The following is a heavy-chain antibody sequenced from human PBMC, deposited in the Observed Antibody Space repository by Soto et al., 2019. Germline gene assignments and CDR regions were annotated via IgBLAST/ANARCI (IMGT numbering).Heavy chain of an antibody. V-gene: IGHV4-30-4*01. CDR3: ARERPDGARLDP. CDR1: GGSISSGDYF. Sequence: QVQLQESGPGLVKPSQPLSLTCTVSGGSISSGDYFWSWIRQPPGKGLEWIGYIYHSGSTYYNPSLKSRVTISVNTSKNQFSLKLSSVTAADPAVYYCARERPDGARLDPWGQGTLVTVSS. J-gene: IGHJ5*02. D-gene: IGHD6-6*01. CDR2: IYHSGST.